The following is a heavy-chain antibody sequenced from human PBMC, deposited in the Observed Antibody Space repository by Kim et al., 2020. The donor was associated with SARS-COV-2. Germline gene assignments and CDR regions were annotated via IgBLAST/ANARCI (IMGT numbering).Heavy chain of an antibody. CDR1: GYTFTGYY. CDR3: ARDGVGGAAAGGYYYYGMDV. Sequence: ASVKVSCKASGYTFTGYYMHWVRQAPGQGLEWMGWINPNSGGTNYAQKFQGWVTMTRDTSISTAYMELSRLRSDDTAVYYCARDGVGGAAAGGYYYYGMDVWGQGTTVTVSS. J-gene: IGHJ6*01. D-gene: IGHD6-13*01. CDR2: INPNSGGT. V-gene: IGHV1-2*04.